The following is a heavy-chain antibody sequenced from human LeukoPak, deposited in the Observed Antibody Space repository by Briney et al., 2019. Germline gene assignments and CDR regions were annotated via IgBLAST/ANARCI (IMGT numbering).Heavy chain of an antibody. D-gene: IGHD2-15*01. Sequence: ASVKISCKVSGYTFTDYYMHWVQQAPGKGLEWMGLVDPEDGETIYAEKFQGRVTITADTPTDTAYMELSSLRSEDTAVYYCATDLVVVAQTPNDYWGQGTLVTVSS. CDR2: VDPEDGET. CDR3: ATDLVVVAQTPNDY. V-gene: IGHV1-69-2*01. J-gene: IGHJ4*02. CDR1: GYTFTDYY.